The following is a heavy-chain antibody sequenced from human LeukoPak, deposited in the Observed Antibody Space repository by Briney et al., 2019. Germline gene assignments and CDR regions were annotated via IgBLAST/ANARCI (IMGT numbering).Heavy chain of an antibody. J-gene: IGHJ4*02. Sequence: ASVTVSCKASGYTFTFYYMHWVRQAPGQGHEWMGWINPNSGGTNYAQKFQGRVTMTRDPSISTAYMELSRLRSDDTAVYYCARVLSPFYDYVWGSYRYTGPYFDYWGQGTLVTVSS. CDR3: ARVLSPFYDYVWGSYRYTGPYFDY. V-gene: IGHV1-2*02. D-gene: IGHD3-16*02. CDR1: GYTFTFYY. CDR2: INPNSGGT.